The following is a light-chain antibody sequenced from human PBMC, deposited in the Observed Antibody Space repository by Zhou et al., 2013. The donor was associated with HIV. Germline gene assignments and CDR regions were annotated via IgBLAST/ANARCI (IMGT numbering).Light chain of an antibody. J-gene: IGKJ3*01. CDR2: DVS. V-gene: IGKV1-13*02. CDR3: QSLEF. Sequence: AIQLTQSPSSLSASVGDRVTITCRASQGISSALAWYQQKPGKTPKLLIYDVSILGSEVPSRFIGAVSGTDFTLTISSLQPEDFATYFCQSLEFFGPGTKVDMK. CDR1: QGISSA.